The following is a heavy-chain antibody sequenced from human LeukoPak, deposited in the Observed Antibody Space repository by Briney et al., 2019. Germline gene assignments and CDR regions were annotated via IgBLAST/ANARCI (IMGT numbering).Heavy chain of an antibody. J-gene: IGHJ5*02. Sequence: ASVKVSCKASGYTFTGYYMHWVRQAPGQGLEWMGWINPNSGGTNYAQKFQGRATMTRDTSISTAYMELSRLRSDDTAVYYCARGLAGIAAADWFDPWGQGTLVTVSS. CDR2: INPNSGGT. CDR1: GYTFTGYY. CDR3: ARGLAGIAAADWFDP. V-gene: IGHV1-2*02. D-gene: IGHD6-13*01.